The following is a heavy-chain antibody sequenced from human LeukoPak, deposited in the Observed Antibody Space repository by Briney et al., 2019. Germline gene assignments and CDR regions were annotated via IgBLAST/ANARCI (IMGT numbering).Heavy chain of an antibody. J-gene: IGHJ1*01. CDR1: GGSISSYY. CDR2: IYYSGST. D-gene: IGHD3-22*01. CDR3: ARDQTYYVSSGYYYVTYFQH. V-gene: IGHV4-59*01. Sequence: ASETLSLTCTVSGGSISSYYWSWIRQPPGKGLEWIGYIYYSGSTNYNPSLKSRVTISVDTSKNQFSLKLSSVTAADTAVCYCARDQTYYVSSGYYYVTYFQHWGQGILVTVSS.